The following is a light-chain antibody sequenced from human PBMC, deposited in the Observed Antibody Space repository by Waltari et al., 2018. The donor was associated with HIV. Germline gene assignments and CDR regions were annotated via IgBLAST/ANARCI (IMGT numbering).Light chain of an antibody. CDR3: QSYDSSLRGHV. Sequence: QSVLTQPPSVSGAPGQRLTLSCTGSSSNIGAGFDVHWYQQLPGTAPKVLIYGNSNRPSGVPDRFSGSKSGTSASLAITGLQADDEADYYCQSYDSSLRGHVFGTGTKVTVL. CDR2: GNS. CDR1: SSNIGAGFD. J-gene: IGLJ1*01. V-gene: IGLV1-40*01.